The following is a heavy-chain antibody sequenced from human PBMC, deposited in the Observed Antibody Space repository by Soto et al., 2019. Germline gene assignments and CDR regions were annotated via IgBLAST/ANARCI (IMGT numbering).Heavy chain of an antibody. J-gene: IGHJ4*02. Sequence: QVQLQESGPGLVKPSETLSLTCTVSGGSISSYYWSWIRQPPGKGLEWIGYIYYSGSTNYNPSLTRRTPIPVDTSTNLFSLQLCSVTAADTAVYYCATTNIADAGTSIPDGYWGQGTLVTVSS. D-gene: IGHD6-13*01. CDR3: ATTNIADAGTSIPDGY. CDR2: IYYSGST. V-gene: IGHV4-59*01. CDR1: GGSISSYY.